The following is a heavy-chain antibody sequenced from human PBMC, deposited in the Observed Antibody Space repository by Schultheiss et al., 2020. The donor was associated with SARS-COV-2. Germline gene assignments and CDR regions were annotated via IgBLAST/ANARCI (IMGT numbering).Heavy chain of an antibody. CDR2: ISNDGSKQ. CDR3: ARDKGYDSSGYYPDY. V-gene: IGHV3-33*05. CDR1: GFTFSTFG. J-gene: IGHJ4*02. D-gene: IGHD3-22*01. Sequence: GGSLRLSCAASGFTFSTFGVHWVRQAPGKGLEWVAVISNDGSKQYYRDSVKGRFIISRDTPNDTVFLQMSSLRAEDTAVYYCARDKGYDSSGYYPDYWGQGTLVTVSS.